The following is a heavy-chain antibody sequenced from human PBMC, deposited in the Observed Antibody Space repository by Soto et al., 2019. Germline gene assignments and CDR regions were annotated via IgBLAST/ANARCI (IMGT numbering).Heavy chain of an antibody. CDR2: IYYSGST. D-gene: IGHD3-3*01. J-gene: IGHJ4*02. Sequence: SETLSLTCTVSGGSISSYYWSWIRQPPGKGLEWIGYIYYSGSTNYNPSLKSRVTISVDTSKNQFSLKLSSVTAADTAVYYCAAGIFDDFWSGFDYWGQGTLVTVSS. CDR3: AAGIFDDFWSGFDY. V-gene: IGHV4-59*08. CDR1: GGSISSYY.